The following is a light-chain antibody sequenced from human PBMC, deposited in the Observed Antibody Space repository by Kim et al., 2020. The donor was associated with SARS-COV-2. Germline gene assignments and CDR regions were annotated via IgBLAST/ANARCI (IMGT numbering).Light chain of an antibody. V-gene: IGKV1-39*01. J-gene: IGKJ5*01. CDR1: QSISTY. CDR3: QEKHSPPNT. CDR2: GAS. Sequence: DIQMTQSPSSLSASLGDRVTITCRASQSISTYLIWYQQKPGKAPQLLIHGASTLQSGVPSRFSGSGSGTDVTLSISSLQPEDFATFNCQEKHSPPNTFGKETRLEI.